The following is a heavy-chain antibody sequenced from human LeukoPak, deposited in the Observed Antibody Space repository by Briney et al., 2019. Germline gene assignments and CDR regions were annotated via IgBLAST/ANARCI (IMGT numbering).Heavy chain of an antibody. CDR3: ARGRWGSFDL. Sequence: PGGSLRLSCAASGFNFDDYGMSWVRQAPGKGLEWVSGINWTGDSTGYADSVKGRFTISRDNAQNSLYLQMNSLRAEDTAMYYCARGRWGSFDLWGRGTLVTVSS. V-gene: IGHV3-20*04. CDR1: GFNFDDYG. CDR2: INWTGDST. J-gene: IGHJ2*01. D-gene: IGHD4-23*01.